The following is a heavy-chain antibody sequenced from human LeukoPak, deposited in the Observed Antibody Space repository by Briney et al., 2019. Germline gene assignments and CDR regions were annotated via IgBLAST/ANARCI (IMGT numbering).Heavy chain of an antibody. CDR2: ISYDGSNK. D-gene: IGHD6-13*01. J-gene: IGHJ4*02. CDR3: ANLFMPYSSSWCGLGY. V-gene: IGHV3-30*18. CDR1: GFTFSSYG. Sequence: PGRSLRLSCAASGFTFSSYGMHWVRQAPGKGLEWVAVISYDGSNKYYADSVKGRFTISRDNSKNTLYLQMNSLRAEDTAVYYCANLFMPYSSSWCGLGYWGQGTLVTVSS.